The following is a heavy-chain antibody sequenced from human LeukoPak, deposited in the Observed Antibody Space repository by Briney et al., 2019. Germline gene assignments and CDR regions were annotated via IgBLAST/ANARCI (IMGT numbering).Heavy chain of an antibody. CDR3: ARVPRLGYSGGDVDY. D-gene: IGHD6-19*01. Sequence: KPSETLSLTCTVSGGSISSSSYYWGWIRQPPGKGLEWIGSIYYSGSTYYNPSLKSRVTISVDTSKSQFSLRLRSVTAADTAVYYCARVPRLGYSGGDVDYWGLGTLVTVSS. CDR2: IYYSGST. J-gene: IGHJ4*02. CDR1: GGSISSSSYY. V-gene: IGHV4-39*07.